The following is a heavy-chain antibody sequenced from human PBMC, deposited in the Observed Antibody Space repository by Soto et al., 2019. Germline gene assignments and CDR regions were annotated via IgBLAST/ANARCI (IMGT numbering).Heavy chain of an antibody. CDR3: ARARGGDSGDYASLFDR. V-gene: IGHV4-30-4*01. CDR1: GGSVSIGDYL. D-gene: IGHD4-17*01. Sequence: VQLQESGPGLVTPSQTLSLTCTVFGGSVSIGDYLCSWIRQRPGKGLEWIGYIHDSGNTYYNPSLKSRVTISLDTSKNQFSLKVTSMTAADTAVYFCARARGGDSGDYASLFDRWGQGNLVTVSA. CDR2: IHDSGNT. J-gene: IGHJ5*02.